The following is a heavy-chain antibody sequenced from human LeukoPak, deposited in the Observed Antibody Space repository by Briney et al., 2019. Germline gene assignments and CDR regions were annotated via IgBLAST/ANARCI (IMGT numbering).Heavy chain of an antibody. Sequence: ASVKVSCKASGYTFTSYGISRVRQAPGQGLEWMGWTSTHNDNRNYLQKFQGRVTMTTDTSTSTAYMELNGLTSDDTAVYYCARGAGRDFWSGYCATWGQGTLVTVSS. CDR3: ARGAGRDFWSGYCAT. V-gene: IGHV1-18*01. D-gene: IGHD3-3*01. J-gene: IGHJ5*02. CDR2: TSTHNDNR. CDR1: GYTFTSYG.